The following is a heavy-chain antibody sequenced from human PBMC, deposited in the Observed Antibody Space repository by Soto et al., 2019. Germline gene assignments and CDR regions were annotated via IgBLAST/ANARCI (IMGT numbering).Heavy chain of an antibody. Sequence: GGSMRLSCAPNVSTSSNVWMTWVRRPHGKGLQWEANTNEHGREKPYVDSVKDRFTISRDKAKNSLYLQMSGLRAEDTAVYHCVKGVGFLGPWGQGTLVTVSS. CDR3: VKGVGFLGP. CDR2: TNEHGREK. V-gene: IGHV3-7*01. CDR1: VSTSSNVW. J-gene: IGHJ5*02. D-gene: IGHD1-26*01.